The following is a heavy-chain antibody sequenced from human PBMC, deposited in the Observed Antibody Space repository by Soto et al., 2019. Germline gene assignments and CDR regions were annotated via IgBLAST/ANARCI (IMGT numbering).Heavy chain of an antibody. CDR2: IYSGGNT. CDR1: GFTVSSSS. CDR3: ARHVGLYWYFDL. J-gene: IGHJ2*01. Sequence: EVQLVESGGGLVQPGGSLRLPCPASGFTVSSSSMGWVRQAPGKGLEWVSSIYSGGNTYYADSVRGRFTISTDNSNDTHYLQMNSLRVDDTAMDCCARHVGLYWYFDLWGRGTLVTVSS. D-gene: IGHD1-26*01. V-gene: IGHV3-66*04.